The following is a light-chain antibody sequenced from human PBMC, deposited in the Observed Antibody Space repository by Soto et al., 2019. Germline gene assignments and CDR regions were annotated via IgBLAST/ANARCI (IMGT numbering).Light chain of an antibody. J-gene: IGKJ4*01. Sequence: EIVLTQSPATLSLSPGERATLSCRASQSLSSYLAWYQQKRVQAPRLLIYDASKSATGIPARFRGSGSWTDFKLSISSLEPDYFAVYYCQQRSDWPLTSGRGTKVETK. CDR3: QQRSDWPLT. CDR2: DAS. V-gene: IGKV3-11*01. CDR1: QSLSSY.